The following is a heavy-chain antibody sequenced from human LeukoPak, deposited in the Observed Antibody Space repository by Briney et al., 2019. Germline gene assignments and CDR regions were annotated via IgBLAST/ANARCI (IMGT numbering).Heavy chain of an antibody. CDR3: ARHPSIAVRPFNWFDP. CDR2: IYYSGST. V-gene: IGHV4-39*01. D-gene: IGHD6-6*01. CDR1: GGSISSSSYY. Sequence: PSETLSLTCTVSGGSISSSSYYWGWICQPPGKGLAWIGSIYYSGSTYYNPSLKSRVTISVDTSKNQFSLKLSSVTAADTAVYYCARHPSIAVRPFNWFDPWGQGTLVTVSS. J-gene: IGHJ5*02.